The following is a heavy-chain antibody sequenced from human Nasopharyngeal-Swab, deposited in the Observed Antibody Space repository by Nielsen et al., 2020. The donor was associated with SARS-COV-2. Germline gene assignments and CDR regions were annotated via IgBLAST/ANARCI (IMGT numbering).Heavy chain of an antibody. J-gene: IGHJ4*02. CDR2: INPHNGGT. V-gene: IGHV1-2*06. CDR3: ARHIEGSSGWYVGNY. D-gene: IGHD6-19*01. Sequence: ASVKVSCKTSGYTFTDYFIHWVRQAPGQGLEWMGRINPHNGGTIYAQKFQGRVTMTRDTSLSTVSLELSSLRSNDTAAYFCARHIEGSSGWYVGNYWGQGTLVAVSS. CDR1: GYTFTDYF.